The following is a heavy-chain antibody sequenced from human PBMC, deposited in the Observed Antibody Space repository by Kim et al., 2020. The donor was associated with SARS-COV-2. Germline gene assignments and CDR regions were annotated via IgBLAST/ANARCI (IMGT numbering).Heavy chain of an antibody. Sequence: QTQRKELEEVSVIGSNEGNTNDVNPDNDRFTISRDNSKNTLYLQMSSLRADDTDVYYCVKASLSMRPPRPYLDPWSQGTLVTVSS. D-gene: IGHD6-6*01. V-gene: IGHV3-64D*09. CDR3: VKASLSMRPPRPYLDP. CDR2: IGSNEGNT. J-gene: IGHJ5*02.